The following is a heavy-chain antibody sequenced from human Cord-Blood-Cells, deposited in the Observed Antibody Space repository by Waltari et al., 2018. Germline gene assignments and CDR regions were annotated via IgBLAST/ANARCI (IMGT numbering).Heavy chain of an antibody. CDR2: MHPNSGNK. CDR3: ARGHRSYYYYYMDV. Sequence: QVQLVQSGAEVKKPGASVKVSCKASGYTFTSYDINCVLQATGQGPEWMGWMHPNSGNKGYEKKFQGRVTITRNTSISTAYMELSSLRSEDTAVYYCARGHRSYYYYYMDVWGKGTTVTVSS. V-gene: IGHV1-8*03. J-gene: IGHJ6*03. CDR1: GYTFTSYD.